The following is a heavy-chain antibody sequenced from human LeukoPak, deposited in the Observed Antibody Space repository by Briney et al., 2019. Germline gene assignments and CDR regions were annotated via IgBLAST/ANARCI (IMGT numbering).Heavy chain of an antibody. V-gene: IGHV4-59*01. D-gene: IGHD3-10*01. CDR3: ARLTTSMVRGVILDP. J-gene: IGHJ5*02. Sequence: SETLSLTCTVSGGSISSYYWSWIRQPPGKGLKWIGYIYYSGSTNYNPSLKSRVTISVDTSKNQFSLKLSSVIAADTAVYYCARLTTSMVRGVILDPWGQGTLVTVSS. CDR1: GGSISSYY. CDR2: IYYSGST.